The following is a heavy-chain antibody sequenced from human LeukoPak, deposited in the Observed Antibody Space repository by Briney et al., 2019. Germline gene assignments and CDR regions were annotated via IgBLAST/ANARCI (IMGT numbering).Heavy chain of an antibody. D-gene: IGHD2-15*01. CDR3: ARICDPNGGSCYFSFDY. CDR1: GYTFSDHY. CDR2: INPNSGGI. J-gene: IGHJ4*02. Sequence: GASVKVSCKASGYTFSDHYIHWVRQAPGQGLEWMGWINPNSGGINYAQKFQGRVTMTRDTSISTVYMELSRLRSDDTAVYYCARICDPNGGSCYFSFDYWGQGTLVTVSS. V-gene: IGHV1-2*02.